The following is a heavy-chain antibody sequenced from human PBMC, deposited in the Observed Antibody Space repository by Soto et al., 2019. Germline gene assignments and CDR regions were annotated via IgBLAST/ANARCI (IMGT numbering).Heavy chain of an antibody. CDR3: ARDGYGYSFGL. D-gene: IGHD5-18*01. V-gene: IGHV3-48*03. J-gene: IGHJ4*02. CDR1: GFTFSIYE. CDR2: ISSSGSTV. Sequence: PGGSLRLSCETSGFTFSIYEMNWVRQAPGKGLEWISYISSSGSTVYYADSVQGRFSISRDNTKNSVSLQMKSLRADDTGIYYCARDGYGYSFGLWGQGTQVTVSS.